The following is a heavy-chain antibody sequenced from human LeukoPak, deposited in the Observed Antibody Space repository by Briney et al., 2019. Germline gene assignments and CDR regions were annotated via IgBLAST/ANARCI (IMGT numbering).Heavy chain of an antibody. CDR2: IYYSGST. CDR3: ARQGSAYGYVY. CDR1: GGSISSRSYY. D-gene: IGHD5-12*01. J-gene: IGHJ4*02. Sequence: SETLSLTCTVSGGSISSRSYYWGWIRQPPGKGLEWIGRIYYSGSTYYNPSLKSRVTISVDTSKNQFSLKLSSVTAADTAVYYCARQGSAYGYVYWGQGTLVTVSS. V-gene: IGHV4-39*01.